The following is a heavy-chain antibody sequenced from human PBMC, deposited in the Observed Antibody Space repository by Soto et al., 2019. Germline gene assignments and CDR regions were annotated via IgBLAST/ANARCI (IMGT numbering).Heavy chain of an antibody. J-gene: IGHJ4*02. V-gene: IGHV3-30-3*01. CDR2: ISYDGSNK. CDR1: VFTFSSYA. D-gene: IGHD3-3*01. Sequence: PGGSLRLSCAASVFTFSSYAMHWVRQAPGKGLEWVAVISYDGSNKYYADSVKGRFTISRDNSKNTLYLQMNSLRAEDTAVYYCARDARHYDFWSGYYTGYFDYWGQGTLVTVSS. CDR3: ARDARHYDFWSGYYTGYFDY.